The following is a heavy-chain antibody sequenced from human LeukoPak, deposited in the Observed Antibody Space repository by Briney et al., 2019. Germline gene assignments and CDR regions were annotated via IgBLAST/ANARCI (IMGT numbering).Heavy chain of an antibody. CDR1: GFTFSNYA. Sequence: GGSLRLSCAASGFTFSNYAMSWVRLAPGKGLEWVSAITDSGGYTYYPDSLKGRFTISRDNSKNTLYLQMNSLRAEDTAVYYCAVEEDCSSTSCQVDWGQGTLVTVSS. V-gene: IGHV3-23*01. D-gene: IGHD2-2*01. CDR2: ITDSGGYT. CDR3: AVEEDCSSTSCQVD. J-gene: IGHJ4*02.